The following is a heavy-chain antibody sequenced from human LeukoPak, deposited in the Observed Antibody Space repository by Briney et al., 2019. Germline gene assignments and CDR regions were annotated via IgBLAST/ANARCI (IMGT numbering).Heavy chain of an antibody. CDR1: GGSISSSVYY. D-gene: IGHD2/OR15-2a*01. V-gene: IGHV4-31*03. CDR2: INYSGTT. CDR3: ARGAGFLR. Sequence: SETLSLTCTVSGGSISSSVYYWGWIRQLPGKGLEWIGYINYSGTTFYNPSLKRRVTISVDTSNQFSLQLTSVTVADTAVYYCARGAGFLRWGQGTLVTVSS. J-gene: IGHJ4*02.